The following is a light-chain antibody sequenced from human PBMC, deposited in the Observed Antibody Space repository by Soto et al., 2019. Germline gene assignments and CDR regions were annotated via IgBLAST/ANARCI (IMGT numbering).Light chain of an antibody. Sequence: EIFLTQSPDTLSLSPGERATLTCRASQSVTNYIAWYQQRPGQAPRLLIYGVSTRATGIPARFSGSGSGTDFTLTISRLEPEDFAVYYCQQYGSSPWTFGQGTKVDIK. V-gene: IGKV3-20*01. CDR2: GVS. CDR3: QQYGSSPWT. CDR1: QSVTNY. J-gene: IGKJ1*01.